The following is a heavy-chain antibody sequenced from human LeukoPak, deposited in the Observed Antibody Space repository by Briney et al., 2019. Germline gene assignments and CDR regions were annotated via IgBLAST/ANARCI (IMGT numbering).Heavy chain of an antibody. D-gene: IGHD2-15*01. V-gene: IGHV3-74*01. CDR2: INSDGSTT. CDR3: AKQLGYCSDGSCYFPY. J-gene: IGHJ4*02. Sequence: PGGSLRLSCAASGFTFSDYWMYWVRQVPGKGLVCVSRINSDGSTTTYADSVQGRFTISRDNSKSTLCLQMNSLRAEDTAVYYCAKQLGYCSDGSCYFPYWGQGTLVTVSS. CDR1: GFTFSDYW.